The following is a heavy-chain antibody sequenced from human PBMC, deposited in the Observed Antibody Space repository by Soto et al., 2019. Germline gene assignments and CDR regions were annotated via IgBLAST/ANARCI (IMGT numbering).Heavy chain of an antibody. CDR1: GGSFSCYH. V-gene: IGHV4-34*04. J-gene: IGHJ4*02. CDR2: INHSGSS. D-gene: IGHD4-17*01. CDR3: ARLPGSDYSDPHDY. Sequence: SETLSLTCGVYGGSFSCYHWNWIRQAPGKGLEWIGEINHSGSSSNPSLKGRATISADMSQNQFSLKLTSVTAADTAVYYCARLPGSDYSDPHDYWGQGTVVTVSS.